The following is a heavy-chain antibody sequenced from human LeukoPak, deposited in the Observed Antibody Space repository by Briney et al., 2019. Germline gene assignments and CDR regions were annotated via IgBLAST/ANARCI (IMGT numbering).Heavy chain of an antibody. D-gene: IGHD2-21*02. V-gene: IGHV4-34*01. J-gene: IGHJ4*02. CDR3: AGEAYCGGDCYSDY. CDR2: INHSGST. Sequence: SETLSLTCAVYGGSFSGYYWSWIRQPPGKGLEWIGEINHSGSTNYNPSLKSRVTISVDTSKNQFSLKLSSVTAADTAVYYCAGEAYCGGDCYSDYWGQGTLVTVSS. CDR1: GGSFSGYY.